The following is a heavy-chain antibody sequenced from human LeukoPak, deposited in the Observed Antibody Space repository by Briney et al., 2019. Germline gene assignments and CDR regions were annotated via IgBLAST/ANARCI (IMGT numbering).Heavy chain of an antibody. CDR3: AREYSDYPDTWVY. Sequence: ASVKVSCKASGYTFTDYGISWVRQAPGQGLEWLGWISTYNGNTNYAQKLQGRVTMTTDTSTSTAYMELRSLRSDDTAVYYCAREYSDYPDTWVYWGQGTLVTVSS. D-gene: IGHD4-11*01. CDR1: GYTFTDYG. J-gene: IGHJ4*02. CDR2: ISTYNGNT. V-gene: IGHV1-18*01.